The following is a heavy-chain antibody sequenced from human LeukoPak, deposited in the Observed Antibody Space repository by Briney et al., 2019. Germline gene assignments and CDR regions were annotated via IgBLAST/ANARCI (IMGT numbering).Heavy chain of an antibody. CDR1: GFTFSSYS. CDR3: ATDIVVVPAAIRGGY. V-gene: IGHV3-21*01. CDR2: ISSSSSYI. J-gene: IGHJ4*02. Sequence: PGGSLRLSCAASGFTFSSYSMNWVRQAPGKGLEWVSSISSSSSYIYYADSVKGRFTISRDNAKNSLYLQMNSLRAEDTAVYYCATDIVVVPAAIRGGYWGQGTLVTVSS. D-gene: IGHD2-2*02.